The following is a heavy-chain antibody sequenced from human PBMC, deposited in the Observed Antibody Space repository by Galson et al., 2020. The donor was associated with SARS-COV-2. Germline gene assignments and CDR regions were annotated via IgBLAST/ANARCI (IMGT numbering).Heavy chain of an antibody. D-gene: IGHD3-16*01. V-gene: IGHV4-34*01. CDR3: ARGHRGTNGGGGVYIFGVDA. J-gene: IGHJ6*02. CDR2: IIHSGGT. CDR1: GGSFRDYY. Sequence: SETLSLTCGVYGGSFRDYYWTWIRQPPGKGLEWIGEIIHSGGTNYNPSLKSRVTISVDTSKNQFSLKLNSVSVADTAMYFWARGHRGTNGGGGVYIFGVDAWGQGTTVTVS.